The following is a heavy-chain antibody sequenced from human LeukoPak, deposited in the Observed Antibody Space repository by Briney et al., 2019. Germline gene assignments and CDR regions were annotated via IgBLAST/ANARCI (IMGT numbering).Heavy chain of an antibody. CDR2: IIPIFGTA. V-gene: IGHV1-69*13. J-gene: IGHJ4*02. CDR1: GGTFSSYA. D-gene: IGHD2-15*01. Sequence: SVKVSCKASGGTFSSYAISWVRQAPGQGLEWMGGIIPIFGTANYAQKFQGRVTITADESTSTAYMELSSLRSEDTAVYYCARAVGYCSGGSCYFDYWGQGTLVTVSS. CDR3: ARAVGYCSGGSCYFDY.